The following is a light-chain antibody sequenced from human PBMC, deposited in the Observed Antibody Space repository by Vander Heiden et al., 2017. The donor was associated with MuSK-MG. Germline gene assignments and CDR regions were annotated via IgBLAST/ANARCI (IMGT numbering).Light chain of an antibody. V-gene: IGKV3-15*01. CDR1: QSVSSS. CDR2: GAS. Sequence: ELVMTQSPATLSVSPGERAPLSRSASQSVSSSLAWYQQKPGQAPRLLLYGASTRATGIPARFSGSGSGTEFTLTISSLQSEDFAVYYCQQYNNWPPWTFGQGTKVEIK. CDR3: QQYNNWPPWT. J-gene: IGKJ1*01.